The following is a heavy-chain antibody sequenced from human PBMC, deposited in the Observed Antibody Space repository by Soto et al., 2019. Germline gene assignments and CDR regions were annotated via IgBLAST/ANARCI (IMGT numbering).Heavy chain of an antibody. CDR2: IYYSGST. D-gene: IGHD2-15*01. CDR1: GGSISSSSYY. J-gene: IGHJ4*02. V-gene: IGHV4-39*01. CDR3: ARETVDIVVVVATFDY. Sequence: SETLSLTCTVSGGSISSSSYYWGWIRQPPGKGLEWIGSIYYSGSTYYNPSLKSRVTISVDTSKNQFSLKLSSVTAADTAVYYCARETVDIVVVVATFDYWGQGTLVTVSS.